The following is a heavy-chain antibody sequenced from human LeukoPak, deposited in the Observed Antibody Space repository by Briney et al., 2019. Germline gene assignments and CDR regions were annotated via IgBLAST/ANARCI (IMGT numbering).Heavy chain of an antibody. CDR2: IHSGGTT. V-gene: IGHV3-53*01. CDR1: GFTVSNNY. CDR3: ARDSDSGYGPFAS. Sequence: PGGSLRLSCAASGFTVSNNYMSWVRQAPGKGLEWVSFIHSGGTTNYADSVQGRFTISRDNSKTTAYLHMNSLGAEDTAVYYCARDSDSGYGPFASWGQGTLVTVSS. J-gene: IGHJ4*02. D-gene: IGHD5-12*01.